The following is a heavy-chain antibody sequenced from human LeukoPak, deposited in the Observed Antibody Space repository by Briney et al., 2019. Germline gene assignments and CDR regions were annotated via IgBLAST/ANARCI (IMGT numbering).Heavy chain of an antibody. Sequence: ASVKVSCKASGYTFNRYGFSWVRQAHGQGLEWLGWISAYNGNTNYAQKVQDRVTMTTDTSTSTAYMELRSLSSDDTAVYFCARTHDYNNYPDYWGQGTLVAVSS. CDR2: ISAYNGNT. D-gene: IGHD5-24*01. CDR1: GYTFNRYG. V-gene: IGHV1-18*01. CDR3: ARTHDYNNYPDY. J-gene: IGHJ4*02.